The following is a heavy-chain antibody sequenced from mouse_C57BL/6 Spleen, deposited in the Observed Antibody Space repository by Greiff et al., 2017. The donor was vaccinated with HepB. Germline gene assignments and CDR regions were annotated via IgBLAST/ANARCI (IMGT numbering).Heavy chain of an antibody. V-gene: IGHV1-62-2*01. CDR1: GYTFTEYT. CDR2: FYPGSGSI. J-gene: IGHJ4*01. CDR3: ARHVEFSYAMDY. Sequence: QVQLKESGAELVKPGASVKLSCKASGYTFTEYTIHWVKQRSGQGLEWIGWFYPGSGSIKYNEKFKDKATLTADKSSSTVYMELSRLTSEDSAVYCCARHVEFSYAMDYWGQGTSVTVSS.